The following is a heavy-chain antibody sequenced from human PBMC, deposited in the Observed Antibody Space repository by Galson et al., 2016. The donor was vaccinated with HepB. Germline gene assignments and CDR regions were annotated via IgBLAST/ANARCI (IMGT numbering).Heavy chain of an antibody. V-gene: IGHV4-39*01. Sequence: ETLSLTCTVSGVPINNSIYYWGWIRQPPGKGLEWIGSIYYSGRTYHNLSLRSRVTISVDMSKNQFSLNLAPVTAADTAVYYCARLSWTGDSGYLSSAWFDPWGEGTLVIVSS. CDR3: ARLSWTGDSGYLSSAWFDP. J-gene: IGHJ5*02. CDR1: GVPINNSIYY. CDR2: IYYSGRT. D-gene: IGHD5-12*01.